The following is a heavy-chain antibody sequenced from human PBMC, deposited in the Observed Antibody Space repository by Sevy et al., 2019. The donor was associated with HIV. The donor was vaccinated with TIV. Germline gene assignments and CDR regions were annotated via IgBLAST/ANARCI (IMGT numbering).Heavy chain of an antibody. CDR2: ISAYNGNT. CDR3: ARAYSSSSQVGY. D-gene: IGHD6-6*01. Sequence: ASVKVSCKASGYTFTSYGISWVRQAPGQGLEWMGWISAYNGNTNYAQRLQGRVTMTTDTSTSTAYMEPRSLRSDDTAVYYCARAYSSSSQVGYWGQGTLVTVSS. V-gene: IGHV1-18*01. CDR1: GYTFTSYG. J-gene: IGHJ4*02.